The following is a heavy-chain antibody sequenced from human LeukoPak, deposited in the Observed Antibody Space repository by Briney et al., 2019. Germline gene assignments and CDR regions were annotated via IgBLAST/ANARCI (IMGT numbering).Heavy chain of an antibody. V-gene: IGHV4-59*01. CDR2: IYYSGST. Sequence: SETLSLTCTVSGGSISMYYCSWIRQPPGRGLEWIGYIYYSGSTNYNPSLKSRVTISVDTSKDQFSLKLSSVTAADTAVYYCARTAEEVVPAAILGYYYYYMDVWGKGTTVTVSS. CDR1: GGSISMYY. D-gene: IGHD2-2*02. J-gene: IGHJ6*03. CDR3: ARTAEEVVPAAILGYYYYYMDV.